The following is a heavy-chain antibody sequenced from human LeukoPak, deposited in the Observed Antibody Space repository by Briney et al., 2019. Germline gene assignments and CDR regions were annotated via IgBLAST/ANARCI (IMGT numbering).Heavy chain of an antibody. Sequence: PGRSLRLSCAASGFTFSNYAMHWVRQAPGKGLEWVAVISYDGSNKYYADSVKGRFTISRDNAKNSLYLQMNSLRAEDTAVYYCAREGETVTTWTYYYYYGMDVWGQGTTVTVSS. CDR3: AREGETVTTWTYYYYYGMDV. CDR2: ISYDGSNK. J-gene: IGHJ6*02. V-gene: IGHV3-30-3*01. D-gene: IGHD4-17*01. CDR1: GFTFSNYA.